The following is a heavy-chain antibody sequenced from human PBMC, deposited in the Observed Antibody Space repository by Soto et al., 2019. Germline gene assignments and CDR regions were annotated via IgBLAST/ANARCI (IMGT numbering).Heavy chain of an antibody. Sequence: ASVKVSCKASGYTFTSYAMHWVRQAPGQRLEWMGWINAGNGNTKYSQKFQGRVTITRDTSASTAYMELSSLRSEDTAVYYCARGGGYQLFYDYWGQGTLVTVSS. D-gene: IGHD2-2*01. J-gene: IGHJ4*02. V-gene: IGHV1-3*01. CDR3: ARGGGYQLFYDY. CDR2: INAGNGNT. CDR1: GYTFTSYA.